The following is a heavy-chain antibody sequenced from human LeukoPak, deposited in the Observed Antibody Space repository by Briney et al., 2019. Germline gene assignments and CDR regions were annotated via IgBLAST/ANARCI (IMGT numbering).Heavy chain of an antibody. CDR3: ARPARPYQNPFGY. CDR2: IYYSGST. J-gene: IGHJ4*02. CDR1: GGSISSSSYY. D-gene: IGHD2-2*01. Sequence: SETLSLTCTVSGGSISSSSYYWGWIRQPPGKGLEWIGSIYYSGSTYYNPSLKSRVTISVDTSRNQFSLKLSSVTAADTAVYYCARPARPYQNPFGYWGQGALVTVSS. V-gene: IGHV4-39*01.